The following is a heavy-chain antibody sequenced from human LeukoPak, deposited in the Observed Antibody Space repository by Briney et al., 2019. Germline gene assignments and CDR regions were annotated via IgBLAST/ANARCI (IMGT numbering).Heavy chain of an antibody. V-gene: IGHV3-30*02. Sequence: PGGSLRFSCAASGFTFSSYGMHWVRQAPGKGLEWVAFIRYDGSNKYYADSVKGRFTISRDNSKNTLYLQMNSLRAEDTAVYYCAKGLTAVELLLDYWGQGTLVTVSS. CDR3: AKGLTAVELLLDY. CDR1: GFTFSSYG. D-gene: IGHD6-19*01. CDR2: IRYDGSNK. J-gene: IGHJ4*02.